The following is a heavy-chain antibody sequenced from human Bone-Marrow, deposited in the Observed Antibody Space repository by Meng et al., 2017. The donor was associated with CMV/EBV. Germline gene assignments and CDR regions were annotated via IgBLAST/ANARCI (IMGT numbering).Heavy chain of an antibody. V-gene: IGHV3-30-3*01. J-gene: IGHJ5*02. CDR1: GFTFSYYA. CDR3: ARDAAPDIVGVFDP. Sequence: GESLKISCAASGFTFSYYAMHWVRQAPGKGLEWVAVISYDGNNKYYADSVKGRFTISRDNSKNTLYLQMNSLRAEDTAVYYCARDAAPDIVGVFDPWGQGTLVPVSS. CDR2: ISYDGNNK. D-gene: IGHD2-15*01.